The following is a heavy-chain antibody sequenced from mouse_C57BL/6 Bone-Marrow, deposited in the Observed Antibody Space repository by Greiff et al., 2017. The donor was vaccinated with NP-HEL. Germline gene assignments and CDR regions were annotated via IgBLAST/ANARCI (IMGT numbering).Heavy chain of an antibody. V-gene: IGHV3-6*01. D-gene: IGHD2-4*01. CDR3: ATADYDFDFAS. CDR1: GYSITGGYY. Sequence: ESGPGLVKPSQSLSLTCSVTGYSITGGYYWNWIRQFPGNKLEWMGYITYGGSNNYNPSLKNRITITRDTSGNQFFLKLKSVTTEDSATYYCATADYDFDFASWGQGTTLTVSS. J-gene: IGHJ2*01. CDR2: ITYGGSN.